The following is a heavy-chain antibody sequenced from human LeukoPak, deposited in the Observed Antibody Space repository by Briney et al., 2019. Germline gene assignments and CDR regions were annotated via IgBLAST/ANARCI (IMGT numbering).Heavy chain of an antibody. V-gene: IGHV3-23*01. Sequence: GGSLRLSCAASGFTFSSFAMSWARQAPGKGLEWVSVISGSNTYYADSVKGRSTISRDNSKNTLYLHMNSLRADDTAIYYCAKVASGCGGDCYPEVGKWGAGTLVTVST. D-gene: IGHD2-21*02. CDR1: GFTFSSFA. J-gene: IGHJ4*02. CDR2: ISGSNT. CDR3: AKVASGCGGDCYPEVGK.